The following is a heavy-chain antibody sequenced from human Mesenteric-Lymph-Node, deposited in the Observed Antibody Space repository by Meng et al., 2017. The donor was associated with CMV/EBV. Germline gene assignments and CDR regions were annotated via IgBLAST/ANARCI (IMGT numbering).Heavy chain of an antibody. V-gene: IGHV3-43*01. CDR3: ARDRCSSTSCYYYYGMDV. CDR1: GFTFDDYT. J-gene: IGHJ6*02. Sequence: GESLKISCAASGFTFDDYTMHWVRQAPGKGLEWVSLISWDGDSTYYADSVKGRFTISRDNAKNSLYLQMNSLRAEDTAVYYCARDRCSSTSCYYYYGMDVWGQGTTVTVSS. CDR2: ISWDGDST. D-gene: IGHD2-2*01.